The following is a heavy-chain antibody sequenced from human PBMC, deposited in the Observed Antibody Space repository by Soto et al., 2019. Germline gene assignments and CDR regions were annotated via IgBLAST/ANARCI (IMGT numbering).Heavy chain of an antibody. CDR2: INQEGSEK. D-gene: IGHD1-20*01. V-gene: IGHV3-7*01. Sequence: PGGSLRFSCAASGFTFSTAWMDWVRKIQGTGLGWVANINQEGSEKNYVGSVKGRFTISRDNAKNSLFLQMSSLTAEDSGLYYCTRYLNFWGQGTRVTVSS. CDR3: TRYLNF. CDR1: GFTFSTAW. J-gene: IGHJ4*02.